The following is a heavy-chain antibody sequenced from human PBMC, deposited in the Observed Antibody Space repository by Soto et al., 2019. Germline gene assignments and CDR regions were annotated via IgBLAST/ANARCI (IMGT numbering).Heavy chain of an antibody. CDR2: IIPIFGTA. Sequence: GASVKVSCKASGGTFSSYAISWVRQAPGQGLEWMGGIIPIFGTANYAQKFQGRVTITADESTSTAYMELGSLRSEDTAVYYCARAASSEMTTVTLGYYYGMDVWGQGTTVTVSS. CDR3: ARAASSEMTTVTLGYYYGMDV. CDR1: GGTFSSYA. V-gene: IGHV1-69*13. J-gene: IGHJ6*02. D-gene: IGHD4-4*01.